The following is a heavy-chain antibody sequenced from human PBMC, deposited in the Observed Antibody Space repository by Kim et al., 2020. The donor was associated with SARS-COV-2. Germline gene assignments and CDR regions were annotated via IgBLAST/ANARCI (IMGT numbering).Heavy chain of an antibody. D-gene: IGHD6-13*01. J-gene: IGHJ6*02. V-gene: IGHV3-13*01. CDR3: ARAAAGNYGMDV. Sequence: YYPGSVKGRFTISRENAKNSLYLQMNSLRAGDTAVYYCARAAAGNYGMDVWGQGTMVTVSS.